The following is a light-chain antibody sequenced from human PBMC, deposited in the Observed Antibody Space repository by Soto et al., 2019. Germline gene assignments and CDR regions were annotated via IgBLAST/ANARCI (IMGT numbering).Light chain of an antibody. CDR3: MQGTYWPYT. J-gene: IGKJ2*01. V-gene: IGKV2-30*01. CDR2: KVS. CDR1: QSPLYSDGNTY. Sequence: DVVMTQSPLSLPVTLGQPASISCRSSQSPLYSDGNTYLSWFHQRPGQSPRRLIYKVSHRDSGVPYRFSGSGSGNDFTLQINRVEAEDLGVYYCMQGTYWPYTFGQGTKLEIK.